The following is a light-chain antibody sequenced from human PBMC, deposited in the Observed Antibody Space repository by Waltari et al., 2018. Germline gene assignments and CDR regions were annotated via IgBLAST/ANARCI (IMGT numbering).Light chain of an antibody. CDR3: QQSYSAPWT. CDR2: AAS. CDR1: QSISSY. J-gene: IGKJ1*01. V-gene: IGKV1-39*01. Sequence: DIQMTQSPSYLSASVGDRVTITCRASQSISSYFNWYQQKPGKAPKLLIYAASSLQSGVPSRFSGSGSGTDFTLTISSLQPEDFATYYCQQSYSAPWTFGQGTKVEIK.